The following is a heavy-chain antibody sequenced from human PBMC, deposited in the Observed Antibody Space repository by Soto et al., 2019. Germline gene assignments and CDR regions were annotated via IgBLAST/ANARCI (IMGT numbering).Heavy chain of an antibody. CDR2: IDPSDSYT. CDR1: GYSFTSYW. V-gene: IGHV5-10-1*01. D-gene: IGHD3-22*01. CDR3: ARLQTPITYYYDSSGPNDPDAFDI. Sequence: PGESLKISCKGSGYSFTSYWISWVRQMPGKGLEWMGRIDPSDSYTNYSPSFQGHVTISADKSISTAYLQWSSLKASDTAMYYCARLQTPITYYYDSSGPNDPDAFDIWGQGTMVTVSS. J-gene: IGHJ3*02.